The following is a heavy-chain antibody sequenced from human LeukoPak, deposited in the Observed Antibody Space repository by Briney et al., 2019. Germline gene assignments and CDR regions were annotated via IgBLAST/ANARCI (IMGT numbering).Heavy chain of an antibody. J-gene: IGHJ4*02. CDR3: AGARYYYDSSGYPKGPYFDY. CDR2: VYTSGST. CDR1: GDSISSYY. Sequence: SETLSLTCTVSGDSISSYYWSWIRQPAGKGLEWIGRVYTSGSTNYNPSLKSRVTISVDTSKNQFSLKLSSVTAADTAVYYCAGARYYYDSSGYPKGPYFDYWGQGTLVTVSS. V-gene: IGHV4-4*07. D-gene: IGHD3-22*01.